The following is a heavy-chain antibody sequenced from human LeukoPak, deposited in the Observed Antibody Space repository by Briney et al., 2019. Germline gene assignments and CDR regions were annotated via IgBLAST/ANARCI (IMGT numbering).Heavy chain of an antibody. J-gene: IGHJ4*02. CDR3: AKVPRMAWGEN. Sequence: GGSLRLSCAASGFTFSVYAMSWVRQAPGKGLEWVSLISGSGDSTYYADSVKGRFTISRENSKNTLYLQMTSLRAEDTAVYYCAKVPRMAWGENWGQGTLVTVSS. CDR1: GFTFSVYA. D-gene: IGHD3-16*01. V-gene: IGHV3-23*01. CDR2: ISGSGDST.